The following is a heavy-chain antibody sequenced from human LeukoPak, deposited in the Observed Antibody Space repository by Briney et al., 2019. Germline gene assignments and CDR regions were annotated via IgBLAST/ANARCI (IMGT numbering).Heavy chain of an antibody. CDR1: GFTFSNYW. CDR3: ARRGYSFGSDY. V-gene: IGHV3-7*01. J-gene: IGHJ4*02. CDR2: IKEDGSEK. Sequence: PGGSLRLSCAASGFTFSNYWMSWVRQAPGKGLEWVAIIKEDGSEKYYVDSVKGRFTISRDNAKNSLYLQMSSLRAEDTAVYYCARRGYSFGSDYWGPGTLVTVSP. D-gene: IGHD5-18*01.